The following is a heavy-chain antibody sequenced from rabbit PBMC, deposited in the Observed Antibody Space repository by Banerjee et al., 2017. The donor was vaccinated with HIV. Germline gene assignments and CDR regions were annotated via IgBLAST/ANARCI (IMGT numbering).Heavy chain of an antibody. CDR1: GFSFSSSYY. CDR2: IYPNYGDT. CDR3: ARDGVFNSGVYYYGMDL. V-gene: IGHV1S40*01. D-gene: IGHD1-1*01. Sequence: QSLEESGGDLVQPEGSLTLTCTASGFSFSSSYYMCWVRQAPGKGLEWIACIYPNYGDTYYASWAKGRFTISKTSSTTVTLQMTSLTAADTATYFCARDGVFNSGVYYYGMDLWGPGTLVTVS. J-gene: IGHJ6*01.